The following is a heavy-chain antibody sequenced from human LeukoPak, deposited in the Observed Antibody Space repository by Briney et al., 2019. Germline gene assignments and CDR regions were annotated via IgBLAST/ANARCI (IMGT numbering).Heavy chain of an antibody. D-gene: IGHD3-22*01. V-gene: IGHV3-21*01. CDR1: GFTFSTYV. Sequence: GGSLRLSCAASGFTFSTYVMNWVRQAPGKGLEWVSSISSSSNYIYYADSVKGRFTISRDNAKNSLYLQMNSLRAEDTAVYYCARDPYDSSGYWGQGTLVTVSS. CDR2: ISSSSNYI. CDR3: ARDPYDSSGY. J-gene: IGHJ4*02.